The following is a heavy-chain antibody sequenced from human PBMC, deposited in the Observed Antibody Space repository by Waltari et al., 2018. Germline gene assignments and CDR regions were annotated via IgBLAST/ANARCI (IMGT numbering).Heavy chain of an antibody. CDR1: GFSFSGST. CDR3: SGGEVTGTDF. Sequence: EVQVVESGGGLVQPGGSLKLSCATSGFSFSGSTIHWVRQTSGKGREWVGRIRREPSNYATAYSASVKGRFTISRDDSKNTAYLQMNSLMTEDTAVYYCSGGEVTGTDFWGQGTLVTVSS. D-gene: IGHD6-19*01. J-gene: IGHJ4*02. CDR2: IRREPSNYAT. V-gene: IGHV3-73*01.